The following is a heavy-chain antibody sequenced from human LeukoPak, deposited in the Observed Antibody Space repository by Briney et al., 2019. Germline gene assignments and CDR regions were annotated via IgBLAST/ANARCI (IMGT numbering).Heavy chain of an antibody. Sequence: PGGSLRLSCAASGFPFRRYAMRWVRQAPGKGLEWVAVICGGGNNKFYTDAVKGRCTIFRDNFKIMFYLQMDSLTADDTAVYYCVTDARDGGCAFEYWGQGTLVTVSS. D-gene: IGHD4-23*01. CDR1: GFPFRRYA. V-gene: IGHV3-33*08. J-gene: IGHJ4*02. CDR2: ICGGGNNK. CDR3: VTDARDGGCAFEY.